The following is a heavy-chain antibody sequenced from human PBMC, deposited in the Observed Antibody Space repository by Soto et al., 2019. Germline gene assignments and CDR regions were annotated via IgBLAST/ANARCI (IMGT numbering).Heavy chain of an antibody. D-gene: IGHD5-12*01. V-gene: IGHV1-69*13. CDR2: MIPILGTA. CDR3: AREMAKSKGYYDYRMDV. J-gene: IGHJ6*02. Sequence: ASVKVSCKASGGPFCSYAISWLRQAPGQGLEWMGGMIPILGTANYAQKFQGRVTITADESTSTAYMELRSLRSEDTDVYYCAREMAKSKGYYDYRMDVWGQGTTVTVSS. CDR1: GGPFCSYA.